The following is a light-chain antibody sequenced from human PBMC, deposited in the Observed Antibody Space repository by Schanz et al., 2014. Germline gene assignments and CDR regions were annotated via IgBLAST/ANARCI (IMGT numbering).Light chain of an antibody. CDR2: GAS. J-gene: IGKJ2*01. CDR1: QSVGDNY. V-gene: IGKV3-20*01. CDR3: QQYGSSPRT. Sequence: ETVLTQSPGTLSLSPGDRATLSCRASQSVGDNYLGWYQQKPGQAPRLLIYGASIRATGVPDRFSGSGSGTDFTLTISRLEPEDFALYYCQQYGSSPRTFGQGTKLEIK.